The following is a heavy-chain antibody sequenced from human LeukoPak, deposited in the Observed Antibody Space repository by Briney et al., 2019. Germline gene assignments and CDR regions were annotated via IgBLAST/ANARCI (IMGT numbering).Heavy chain of an antibody. CDR3: ARVVAATVPGRAYFDY. V-gene: IGHV1-69*05. D-gene: IGHD2-15*01. J-gene: IGHJ4*02. Sequence: SVKVSCKASGGTFSSYAISWVGQAPGQGLEWMGGIIPIFGTANYAQKFQGRVTITTDESTSTAYMELGSLRSEDTAVYYCARVVAATVPGRAYFDYWGQGTLVTVSS. CDR2: IIPIFGTA. CDR1: GGTFSSYA.